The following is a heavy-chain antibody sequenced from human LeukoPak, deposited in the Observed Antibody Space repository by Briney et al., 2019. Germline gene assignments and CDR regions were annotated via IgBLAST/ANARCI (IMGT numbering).Heavy chain of an antibody. CDR3: ATYLLPDIAAAGTMASVSDY. D-gene: IGHD6-13*01. V-gene: IGHV3-30*02. J-gene: IGHJ4*02. Sequence: GGSLRLSCAASGFTFSSYGMHWVRQAPGKGLEWVAFIRYDGSNKYYADSVKGRFTISRDNSKNTLYLQMNSLRAKDTAVYYCATYLLPDIAAAGTMASVSDYWGQGTLVTVSS. CDR1: GFTFSSYG. CDR2: IRYDGSNK.